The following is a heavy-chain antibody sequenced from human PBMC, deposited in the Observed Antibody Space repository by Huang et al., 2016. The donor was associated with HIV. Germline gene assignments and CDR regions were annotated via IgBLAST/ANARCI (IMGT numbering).Heavy chain of an antibody. D-gene: IGHD3-22*01. Sequence: QVQLVQSGGEVKQPGASVRVSCKASGYDFGSYGMGWVRQAPGQGLEWLGWIGSDSRDTRTAQKFQGRVTMTTDRSATTTYMELRSLRYDDTAVYYCARDTYYTDIWKRNDASFLWGQGTMITV. CDR1: GYDFGSYG. V-gene: IGHV1-18*01. CDR2: IGSDSRDT. J-gene: IGHJ3*01. CDR3: ARDTYYTDIWKRNDASFL.